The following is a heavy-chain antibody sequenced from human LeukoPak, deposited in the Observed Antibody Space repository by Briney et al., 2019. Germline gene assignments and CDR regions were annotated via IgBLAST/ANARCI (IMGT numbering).Heavy chain of an antibody. CDR3: ARDDGWSADF. CDR2: IKQDGSAK. D-gene: IGHD2-15*01. Sequence: GGSLRLSCAASGFPFNAYWMTWVRQAPGKGLEWVANIKQDGSAKPYVDSVKGRFTISRDNAKNSLFLQMNSLRVEDTAVYYCARDDGWSADFWGQGTLVTVSS. CDR1: GFPFNAYW. V-gene: IGHV3-7*03. J-gene: IGHJ4*02.